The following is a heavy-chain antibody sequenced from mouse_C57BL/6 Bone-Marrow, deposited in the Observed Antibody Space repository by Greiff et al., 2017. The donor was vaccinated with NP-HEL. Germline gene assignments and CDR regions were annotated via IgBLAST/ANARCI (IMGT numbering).Heavy chain of an antibody. Sequence: EVQLQQSGPELVKPGASVKISCKASGYTFTDYNMDWVKQSPGKSLEWIGDINPNNGGTIYNQKFKGKATLTVDKSSSTAYLELRSLTSEDTAVYYCAKSCYYPVSYWDFDDWGTGTTVTVAS. V-gene: IGHV1-18*01. CDR3: AKSCYYPVSYWDFDD. CDR2: INPNNGGT. CDR1: GYTFTDYN. J-gene: IGHJ1*03. D-gene: IGHD2-12*01.